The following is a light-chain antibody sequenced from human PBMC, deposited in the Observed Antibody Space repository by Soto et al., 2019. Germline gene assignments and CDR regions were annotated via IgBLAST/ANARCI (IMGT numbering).Light chain of an antibody. CDR3: QQYGSRPPRYT. Sequence: EIGLTQSPDTLSLSPGERATLSCRASQSVSNNYLSWYQQKPGQAPRLLIYTASTRATGIPDRFSGSGCGTDFTLTISRLEPEDFAVYYCQQYGSRPPRYTFCQGTKLEIK. CDR2: TAS. CDR1: QSVSNNY. J-gene: IGKJ2*01. V-gene: IGKV3-20*01.